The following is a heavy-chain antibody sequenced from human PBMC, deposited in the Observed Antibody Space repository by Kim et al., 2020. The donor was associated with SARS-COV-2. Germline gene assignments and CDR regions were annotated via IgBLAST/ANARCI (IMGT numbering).Heavy chain of an antibody. V-gene: IGHV3-15*01. Sequence: GRFSISRDDSQNILYLQMNSLKTEDTAVYYCATDFFYGSGSYYTRLGYWGQGTLVTVSS. J-gene: IGHJ4*02. D-gene: IGHD3-10*01. CDR3: ATDFFYGSGSYYTRLGY.